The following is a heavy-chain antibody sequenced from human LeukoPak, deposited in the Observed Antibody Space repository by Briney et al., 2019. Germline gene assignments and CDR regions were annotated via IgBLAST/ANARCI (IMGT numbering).Heavy chain of an antibody. Sequence: PSETLSLTCTVSGGSISGYCWSWIRQPPGKGLEWIGEINHSGSTNYNPSLKSRVTISVDTSKNQFSLKLSSVTAADTAVYYCARRVVGSGLDYRGQGTLVTVSS. V-gene: IGHV4-34*01. J-gene: IGHJ4*02. CDR2: INHSGST. CDR1: GGSISGYC. D-gene: IGHD3-16*01. CDR3: ARRVVGSGLDY.